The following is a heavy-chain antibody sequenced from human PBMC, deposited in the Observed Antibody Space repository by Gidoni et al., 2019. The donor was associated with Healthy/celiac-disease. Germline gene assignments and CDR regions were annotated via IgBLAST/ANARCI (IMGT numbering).Heavy chain of an antibody. V-gene: IGHV3-49*03. CDR3: TRDLHYDSSGYYKYYYYGMDV. Sequence: EVQLVESGGGLVQPGRSLRLSCTASGFTFGDYAMSWFRQAPGKGLEWVGFIRSKAYGGTTEYAASVKGRFTISRDDSKSIAYLQMNSLKTEDTAVYYCTRDLHYDSSGYYKYYYYGMDVWGQGTTVTVSS. J-gene: IGHJ6*02. CDR1: GFTFGDYA. D-gene: IGHD3-22*01. CDR2: IRSKAYGGTT.